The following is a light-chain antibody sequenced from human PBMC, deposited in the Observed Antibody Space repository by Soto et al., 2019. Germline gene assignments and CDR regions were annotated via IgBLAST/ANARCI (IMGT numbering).Light chain of an antibody. J-gene: IGKJ1*01. CDR2: GAS. CDR1: QGISNE. Sequence: IEMTQSPSSLSASVGDRVTITCRASQGISNELGWYQQRPGKAPKVLIYGASNLQSGVPSRFSGSASGTDFTLTISSLQPEDFATYYCLQDYTYPWTFGQGTKVDIK. V-gene: IGKV1-6*01. CDR3: LQDYTYPWT.